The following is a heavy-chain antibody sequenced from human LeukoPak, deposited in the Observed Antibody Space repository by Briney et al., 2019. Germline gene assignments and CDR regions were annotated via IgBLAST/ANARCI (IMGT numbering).Heavy chain of an antibody. J-gene: IGHJ4*02. CDR3: ARRRLDSSWCFDY. CDR1: GYTFTSYG. D-gene: IGHD6-13*01. CDR2: ISGNNANT. V-gene: IGHV1-18*01. Sequence: ASVKVSCKASGYTFTSYGISWVRQVPGQGLEWMAGISGNNANTKYAQKVQGRVTVTTDTSTSTAYMELGSLTSDDTAVYYCARRRLDSSWCFDYWGQGTLVTVSS.